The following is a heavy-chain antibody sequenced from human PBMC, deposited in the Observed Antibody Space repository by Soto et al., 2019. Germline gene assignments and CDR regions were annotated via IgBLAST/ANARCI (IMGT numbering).Heavy chain of an antibody. Sequence: GGSLRLSCAASGFTFSDYYMSWIRQAPGKGLEWVSYISSSSSYTNYADSVKGRFTISRDNAKNSLYLQMNSLRAEDTAVYYCAASGGIAVAKNWFDPWGQGTLVTVSS. J-gene: IGHJ5*02. D-gene: IGHD6-19*01. CDR1: GFTFSDYY. V-gene: IGHV3-11*06. CDR3: AASGGIAVAKNWFDP. CDR2: ISSSSSYT.